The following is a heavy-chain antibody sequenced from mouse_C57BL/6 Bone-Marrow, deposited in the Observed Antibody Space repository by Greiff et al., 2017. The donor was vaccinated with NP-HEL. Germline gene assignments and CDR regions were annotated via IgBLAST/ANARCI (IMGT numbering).Heavy chain of an antibody. CDR2: ISSGGSYT. J-gene: IGHJ1*03. Sequence: EVKLMESGGDLVKPGGSLKLSCAASGFTFSSYGMSWVRQTPDKRLEWVATISSGGSYTYYPDSVKGRFTISRDNAKNTLYLQMSSLKSEDTAMYYCARQRLRNYCYWYFDVWGTGTTVTVSS. CDR3: ARQRLRNYCYWYFDV. V-gene: IGHV5-6*01. CDR1: GFTFSSYG. D-gene: IGHD2-1*01.